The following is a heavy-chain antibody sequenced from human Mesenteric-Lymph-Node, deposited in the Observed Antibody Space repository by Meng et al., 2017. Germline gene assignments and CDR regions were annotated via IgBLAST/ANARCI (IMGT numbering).Heavy chain of an antibody. D-gene: IGHD4-17*01. J-gene: IGHJ5*02. Sequence: QVQLQESGPGLVKTSQTLSLTCTVSGGSISSVDYYWSWIRQPPGKGLEWIGYIYYSGRTYSNASLKSRVTISIDRSKNQFSLKLSSVTAADTAVYYCARDRKHYGERGWFDPWGQGTLVTVSS. CDR2: IYYSGRT. CDR1: GGSISSVDYY. V-gene: IGHV4-30-4*01. CDR3: ARDRKHYGERGWFDP.